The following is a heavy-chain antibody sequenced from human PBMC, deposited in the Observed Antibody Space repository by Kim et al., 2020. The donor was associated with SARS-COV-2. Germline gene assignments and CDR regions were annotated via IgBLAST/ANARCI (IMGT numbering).Heavy chain of an antibody. Sequence: SETLSLTCTVSGGSVSSGGYYWSWIRQHPGKGLEWIGYIYYSGTTYYNPSLKSRVIISIDTSKNQFSLKLSSVTAADTAVYYCARGINCSGGSCYSFWGQGTLVTVSS. CDR2: IYYSGTT. D-gene: IGHD2-15*01. J-gene: IGHJ4*02. V-gene: IGHV4-31*03. CDR1: GGSVSSGGYY. CDR3: ARGINCSGGSCYSF.